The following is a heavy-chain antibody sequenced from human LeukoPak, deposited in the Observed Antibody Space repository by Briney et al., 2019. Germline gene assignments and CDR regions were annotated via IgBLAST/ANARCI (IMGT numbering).Heavy chain of an antibody. CDR1: GGSFSSYY. Sequence: SETLSLTCAVYGGSFSSYYWGWIRQPPGKGLEWIGSIYYSGSTYYNPSLKSRVTISVDTSKNQFSLKLSSVTAADTAVYYCASTYGDYAVFDYWGQGTLVTVSS. V-gene: IGHV4-39*01. CDR2: IYYSGST. J-gene: IGHJ4*02. CDR3: ASTYGDYAVFDY. D-gene: IGHD4-17*01.